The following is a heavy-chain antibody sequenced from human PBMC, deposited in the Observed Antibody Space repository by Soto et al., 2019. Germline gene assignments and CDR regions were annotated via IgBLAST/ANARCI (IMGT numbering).Heavy chain of an antibody. CDR1: GYSXTSYG. CDR3: AREGSQGYYDSSGYYTI. V-gene: IGHV1-18*01. Sequence: GXSXKVSCKASGYSXTSYGIAWVRQAPGQGLEWMGWISAYNGNTNYAQNLQDRVTMTTDKSTSTAYMEVRRLRSDETAVYYCAREGSQGYYDSSGYYTIWGQGKMVTV. J-gene: IGHJ3*02. D-gene: IGHD3-22*01. CDR2: ISAYNGNT.